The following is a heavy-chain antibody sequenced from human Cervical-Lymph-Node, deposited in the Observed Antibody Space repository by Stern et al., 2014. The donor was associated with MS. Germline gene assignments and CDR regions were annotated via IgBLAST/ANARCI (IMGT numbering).Heavy chain of an antibody. Sequence: EVQLVESGPEVKRPGESLKISCQASGYTFTSYWIGWVRQMPGKGLEWIAIIFPGSSNLTYSPSFQGQVTISADKSSSTAYLQWNNLKASDTAIYYCARQRYFDYWGQGTLVTVSS. CDR1: GYTFTSYW. J-gene: IGHJ4*02. CDR3: ARQRYFDY. V-gene: IGHV5-51*01. CDR2: IFPGSSNL.